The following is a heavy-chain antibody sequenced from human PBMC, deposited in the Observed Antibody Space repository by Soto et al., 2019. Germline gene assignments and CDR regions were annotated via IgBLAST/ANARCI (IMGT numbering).Heavy chain of an antibody. CDR2: IYYSGST. D-gene: IGHD3-16*01. CDR3: ARSTLIRVFDY. Sequence: SETLSLPCTVPGGSISRYYWSLVRQPPGKGLEWSGYIYYSGSTNYNPSLKSRVTISVDTSKNQFSLKLSSVRAADTAVYYCARSTLIRVFDYWGQGTPVTVSS. J-gene: IGHJ4*02. CDR1: GGSISRYY. V-gene: IGHV4-59*01.